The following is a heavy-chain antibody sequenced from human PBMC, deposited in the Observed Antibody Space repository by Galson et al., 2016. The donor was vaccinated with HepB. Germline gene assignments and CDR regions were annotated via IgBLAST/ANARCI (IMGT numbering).Heavy chain of an antibody. CDR2: IYSDGTT. V-gene: IGHV3-66*01. CDR1: GFTVSGSY. Sequence: SLRLSCAVSGFTVSGSYMSWVRQAPGKGLEWVSVIYSDGTTKYADSVKGRFIISRDNSKNTLYLQMNSLRAEDTAIYYCASCMGWYGMCAFEIGGQGTMVTVSS. J-gene: IGHJ3*02. D-gene: IGHD6-13*01. CDR3: ASCMGWYGMCAFEI.